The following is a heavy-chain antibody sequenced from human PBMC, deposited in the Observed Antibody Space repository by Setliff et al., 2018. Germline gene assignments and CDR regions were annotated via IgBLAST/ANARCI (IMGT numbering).Heavy chain of an antibody. CDR2: IIPIFGKA. V-gene: IGHV1-69*13. CDR1: GGTFSSYA. Sequence: GASVKVSCKASGGTFSSYAISWVRQAPGQGLEWMGRIIPIFGKANYAQKFQGRVTITADESTSTAYMELRNLAFNDTAVYYCSRLVRFCTRTSCQRLSGGEFWGQGTLVTVSS. D-gene: IGHD2-8*01. J-gene: IGHJ4*02. CDR3: SRLVRFCTRTSCQRLSGGEF.